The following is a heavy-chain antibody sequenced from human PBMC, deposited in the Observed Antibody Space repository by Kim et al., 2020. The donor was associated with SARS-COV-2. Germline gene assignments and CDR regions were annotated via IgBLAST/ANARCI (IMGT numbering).Heavy chain of an antibody. CDR3: AGICGTTSCSDDY. D-gene: IGHD2-2*01. CDR1: GFTFSNYG. J-gene: IGHJ4*02. Sequence: GGSLRLSCAASGFTFSNYGVSWVRQAPGKGLEWVSAISFGGVTDYADSVGGRFTTSRDNPKSTVYLQMNSLRADDTAVYYCAGICGTTSCSDDYWGQGTL. CDR2: ISFGGVT. V-gene: IGHV3-23*01.